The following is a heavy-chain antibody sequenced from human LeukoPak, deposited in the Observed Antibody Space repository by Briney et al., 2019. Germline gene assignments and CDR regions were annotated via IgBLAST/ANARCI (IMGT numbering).Heavy chain of an antibody. V-gene: IGHV3-21*01. Sequence: PGGSLRLSCAASGFTFSSYSMNWVRQAPGKGLEWVSSISSSSSYIYYADSVKGRFTISRDNAKNSLYLQMNSLRAEDTAVYYCARGFGYCSSTSCKIYYFDYWGQGTLVAVSS. CDR2: ISSSSSYI. CDR3: ARGFGYCSSTSCKIYYFDY. D-gene: IGHD2-2*01. J-gene: IGHJ4*02. CDR1: GFTFSSYS.